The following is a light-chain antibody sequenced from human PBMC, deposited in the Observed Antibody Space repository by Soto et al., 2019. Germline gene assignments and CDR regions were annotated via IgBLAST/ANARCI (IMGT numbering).Light chain of an antibody. CDR3: AAWDDSLNGYV. Sequence: QSVLTQPPSASGTPGQRVTISCSGSSSNIGSNTVNWYQQLPGTAPKLLIYSNNQRPSGVPERFSGSKSGTSASLAISGIQSEDAADYYCAAWDDSLNGYVFGTGTTLTVL. J-gene: IGLJ1*01. V-gene: IGLV1-44*01. CDR2: SNN. CDR1: SSNIGSNT.